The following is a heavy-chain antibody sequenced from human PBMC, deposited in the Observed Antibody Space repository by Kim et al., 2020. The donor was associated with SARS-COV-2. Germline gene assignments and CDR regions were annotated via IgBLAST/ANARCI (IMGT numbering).Heavy chain of an antibody. CDR1: TDSFSAYY. Sequence: SETLSLTCTVSTDSFSAYYWSWIRQIPGKGLEWVGYIFYSGSTNYNPSLKSRATRSWDTSRNQFSLVLTPVTQADTAVYYFPRSAGRASWHQFDY. J-gene: IGHJ5*01. CDR2: IFYSGST. D-gene: IGHD3-10*01. V-gene: IGHV4-59*03. CDR3: PRSAGRASWHQFDY.